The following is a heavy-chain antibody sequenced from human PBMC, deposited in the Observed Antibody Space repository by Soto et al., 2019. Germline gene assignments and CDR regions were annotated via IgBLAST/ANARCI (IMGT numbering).Heavy chain of an antibody. Sequence: QVQLVQSGGELKKPGASVKVSCKASGYTFTSYDISWVRQAPGQGLEWMGWISAYNGNTNYAQKLQGRVTMTTDTATSTADMELRSMRSDDTAVHYCARDGNFGHGDFVDWGQGTLVTVSS. CDR2: ISAYNGNT. V-gene: IGHV1-18*01. CDR1: GYTFTSYD. D-gene: IGHD4-17*01. CDR3: ARDGNFGHGDFVD. J-gene: IGHJ4*02.